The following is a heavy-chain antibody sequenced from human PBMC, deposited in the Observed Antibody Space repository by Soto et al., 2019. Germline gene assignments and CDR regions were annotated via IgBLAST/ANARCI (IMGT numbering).Heavy chain of an antibody. CDR2: ISAYNGNT. D-gene: IGHD4-17*01. CDR3: ARVETTVTTYYYYYYMDV. V-gene: IGHV1-18*01. CDR1: GGTFSSYA. Sequence: ASVKVSCKASGGTFSSYAISWVRQAPGQGLEWMGWISAYNGNTNYAQKHQGRVTMTTDTSTSTAYMELRSLRSDDTAVYYCARVETTVTTYYYYYYMDVWGKGTTVTVSS. J-gene: IGHJ6*03.